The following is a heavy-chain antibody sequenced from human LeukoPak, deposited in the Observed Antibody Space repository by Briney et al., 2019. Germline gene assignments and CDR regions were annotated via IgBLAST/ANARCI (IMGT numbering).Heavy chain of an antibody. CDR1: GFTFSSYA. D-gene: IGHD2-2*01. CDR2: ISGSGGST. V-gene: IGHV3-23*01. CDR3: AKDGSRGDIAVVPVHGLDV. J-gene: IGHJ6*02. Sequence: GGSLRLSCADPGFTFSSYAINTVRQAPGKGLEWVSGISGSGGSTYYADSVKGRFTISRDISKNTLFLQMNSLRAEDTAVYYCAKDGSRGDIAVVPVHGLDVWGQGTTVTVSS.